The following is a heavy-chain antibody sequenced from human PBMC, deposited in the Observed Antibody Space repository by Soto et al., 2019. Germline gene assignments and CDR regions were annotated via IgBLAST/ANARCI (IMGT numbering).Heavy chain of an antibody. Sequence: GGSLRLSCAASGFTFSDSWMHWVRQVPGTGLVWIARINGDGSRTTYADPVKGRFTISRDNANNTLHLQLSSLRAEDTGVYYCSSDPRFLEDTKIAPRSYGLDGWGKGSRVTVAS. CDR1: GFTFSDSW. CDR2: INGDGSRT. V-gene: IGHV3-74*01. J-gene: IGHJ6*04. CDR3: SSDPRFLEDTKIAPRSYGLDG. D-gene: IGHD3-3*01.